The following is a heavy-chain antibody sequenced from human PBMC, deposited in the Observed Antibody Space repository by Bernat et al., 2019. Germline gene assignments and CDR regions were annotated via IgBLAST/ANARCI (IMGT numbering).Heavy chain of an antibody. CDR1: GFTFSSYA. J-gene: IGHJ3*02. Sequence: EVQLLESGGGLVQPGGSLRLSCAASGFTFSSYAMSWVRQAPGKGLEWVSAISGSGGSTYYADSVKGRFTISRDNSKNTLYLQMNSLRAEDTAVYYCAKDPQNYQLITMDAFDIWGQGTMVTVSS. CDR3: AKDPQNYQLITMDAFDI. CDR2: ISGSGGST. V-gene: IGHV3-23*01. D-gene: IGHD3-10*01.